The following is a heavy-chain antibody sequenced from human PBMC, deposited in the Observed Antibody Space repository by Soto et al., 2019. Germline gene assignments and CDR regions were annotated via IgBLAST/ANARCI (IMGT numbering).Heavy chain of an antibody. J-gene: IGHJ6*02. CDR3: AKGSEDFYYYAMDV. CDR1: GGTFSSFG. Sequence: SVKVSCKASGGTFSSFGINWVRQAPGQGLEWMGGIIPVSPIANYAQKSQGRVTITADKSTNTAYMELSSLRSEDTAVYFCAKGSEDFYYYAMDVCAQATTLTVS. D-gene: IGHD1-26*01. CDR2: IIPVSPIA. V-gene: IGHV1-69*10.